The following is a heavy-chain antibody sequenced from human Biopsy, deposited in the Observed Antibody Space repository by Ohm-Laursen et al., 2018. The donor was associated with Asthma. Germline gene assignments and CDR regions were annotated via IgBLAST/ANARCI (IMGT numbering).Heavy chain of an antibody. J-gene: IGHJ4*02. CDR2: ISSSSSTI. Sequence: GSLRLSCTASGFTFSSYSMNWVRQAPGKGLEWVSYISSSSSTIYYAGSVKGRFTISRDNAKNSLYLQMNSLRDEHTAVYYCARFKRGYSYGYAGVFDYWGQGTLVTVSS. D-gene: IGHD5-18*01. CDR3: ARFKRGYSYGYAGVFDY. CDR1: GFTFSSYS. V-gene: IGHV3-48*02.